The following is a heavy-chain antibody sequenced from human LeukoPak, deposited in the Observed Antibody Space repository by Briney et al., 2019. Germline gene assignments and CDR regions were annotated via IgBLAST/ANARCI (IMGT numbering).Heavy chain of an antibody. CDR2: ISGSGGST. CDR1: GFTFSSYA. D-gene: IGHD5-18*01. J-gene: IGHJ4*02. CDR3: AKEARGYSYGYKVSYYFDY. Sequence: GGSLRLSCAASGFTFSSYAMSWVRQAPGKGLEWVSAISGSGGSTYYADSVKGRSTISRDNSKNTLYLQMNSLRAEDTAVYYCAKEARGYSYGYKVSYYFDYWGQGTLVTVSS. V-gene: IGHV3-23*01.